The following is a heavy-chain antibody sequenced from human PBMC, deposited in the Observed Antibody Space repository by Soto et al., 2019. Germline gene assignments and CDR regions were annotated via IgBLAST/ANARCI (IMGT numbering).Heavy chain of an antibody. J-gene: IGHJ6*02. V-gene: IGHV4-59*01. CDR3: ARGFTGDVDTYIYYDSYGMDV. CDR2: IYYSGST. D-gene: IGHD5-18*01. CDR1: GGSISSYY. Sequence: SETLSLTCTVSGGSISSYYWSWIRQPPGKGLEWIGYIYYSGSTNYNPSLKSRVTISVDTSKNQFSLKLSSVTAADTAVYYCARGFTGDVDTYIYYDSYGMDVWGQGTTVTVSS.